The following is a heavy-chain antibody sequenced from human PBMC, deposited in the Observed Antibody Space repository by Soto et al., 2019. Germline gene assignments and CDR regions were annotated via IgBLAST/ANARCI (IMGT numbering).Heavy chain of an antibody. CDR3: ARDTWNYRYYYYGMHV. CDR1: GGTFSSYA. CDR2: IIPTFGTA. J-gene: IGHJ6*02. V-gene: IGHV1-69*06. Sequence: QVQLVQSGAEVKKPGSSVKVSCKASGGTFSSYAISWVRQVPGQGLEWMGGIIPTFGTANYAQKFQGRVTITADKSTGTAYIEPSSLRSEDAAVYYCARDTWNYRYYYYGMHVWGQGTTVTLS. D-gene: IGHD1-7*01.